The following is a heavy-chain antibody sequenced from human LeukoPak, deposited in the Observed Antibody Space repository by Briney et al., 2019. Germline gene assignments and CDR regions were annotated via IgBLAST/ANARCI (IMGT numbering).Heavy chain of an antibody. CDR3: ARALGFDY. CDR2: ISYDGSNK. V-gene: IGHV3-30-3*01. Sequence: GGSPRLSCAASGFTFSSYAMHWVRQAPGKGLEWVAVISYDGSNKYYADSVKGRFTISRDNSKNTLYLQMNSLRAEDTAVYYCARALGFDYWGQGTLVTVSS. CDR1: GFTFSSYA. J-gene: IGHJ4*02.